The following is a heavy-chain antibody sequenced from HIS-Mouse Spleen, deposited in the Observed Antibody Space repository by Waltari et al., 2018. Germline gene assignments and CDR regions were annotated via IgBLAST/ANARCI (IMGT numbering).Heavy chain of an antibody. CDR1: GFPFGDSS. D-gene: IGHD6-6*01. V-gene: IGHV3-11*01. J-gene: IGHJ4*02. CDR3: VRGYSSSSYYFDY. Sequence: QVQLVESGGGLVKPGGSLRLPCAASGFPFGDSSMTWLPPAPGKGLEWVSYISSSGSTIYYADSVKGRFTISRDNAKNSLYLQMNSLRAEDTAVYYCVRGYSSSSYYFDYWGQGTLVTVSS. CDR2: ISSSGSTI.